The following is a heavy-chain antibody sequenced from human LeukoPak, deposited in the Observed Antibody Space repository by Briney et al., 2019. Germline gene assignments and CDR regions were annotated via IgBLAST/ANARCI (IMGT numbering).Heavy chain of an antibody. J-gene: IGHJ4*02. CDR2: IHTSGST. V-gene: IGHV4-4*07. D-gene: IGHD3/OR15-3a*01. Sequence: SETLSLTCTVSGGSVSSYYWSWIRQPAGKGLEWIGRIHTSGSTNYNPSLKSRVTMSVDTSKNHFSLKLSSVTAADTAVYYCARQTGSGLFILPGGQGTLVTVSS. CDR1: GGSVSSYY. CDR3: ARQTGSGLFILP.